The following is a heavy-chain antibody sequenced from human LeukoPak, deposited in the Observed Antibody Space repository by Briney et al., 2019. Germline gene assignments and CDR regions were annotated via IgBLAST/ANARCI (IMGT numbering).Heavy chain of an antibody. J-gene: IGHJ4*02. CDR1: GGTFSSYA. CDR2: IIPIFGTA. D-gene: IGHD3-9*01. CDR3: ARSPDILTGENFDY. Sequence: SVKVSCKASGGTFSSYAISWVRQAPGQGLEWMGGIIPIFGTANYAQKFQGRVTITADKSTSTAYMELSSLRSEDTAVFYCARSPDILTGENFDYWGQGTLVTVSS. V-gene: IGHV1-69*06.